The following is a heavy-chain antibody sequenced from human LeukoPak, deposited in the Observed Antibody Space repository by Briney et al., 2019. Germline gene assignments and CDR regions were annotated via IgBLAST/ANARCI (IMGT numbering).Heavy chain of an antibody. V-gene: IGHV1-18*01. Sequence: ASVKVSCKASGYMFTNYGISWVRQAPGQGLEWMGWTNAYNGNTNYAQRLQGRVTMTTDTSTSTAYMELRSLRSDDTAVYYCARGVYMVRGVWVSLFDYWGQGTLVTVSS. CDR3: ARGVYMVRGVWVSLFDY. J-gene: IGHJ4*02. CDR2: TNAYNGNT. D-gene: IGHD3-10*01. CDR1: GYMFTNYG.